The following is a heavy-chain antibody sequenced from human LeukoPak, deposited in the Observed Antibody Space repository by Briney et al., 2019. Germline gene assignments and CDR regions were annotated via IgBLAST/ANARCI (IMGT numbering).Heavy chain of an antibody. CDR1: GFTFSSYS. CDR3: AREILGVVTNVDY. Sequence: EGSLRLSCAASGFTFSSYSMNWVRQAPGKGLEWVSYISSSSSTIYYADSVKGRFTISRDNAKNSLYLQMNSLRAEDTAVYYCAREILGVVTNVDYWGQGTLVTVSS. D-gene: IGHD3-3*01. J-gene: IGHJ4*02. CDR2: ISSSSSTI. V-gene: IGHV3-48*01.